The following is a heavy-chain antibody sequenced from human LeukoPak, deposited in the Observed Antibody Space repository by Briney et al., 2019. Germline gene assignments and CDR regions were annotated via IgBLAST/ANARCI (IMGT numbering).Heavy chain of an antibody. J-gene: IGHJ4*02. CDR1: GASLSSGSHC. V-gene: IGHV4-39*01. CDR2: IYYSGNT. Sequence: PSETLSLTCTVSGASLSSGSHCWGWIRQPPGKGLEWIGSIYYSGNTYYSMSLKTRVIISVDTSKDQFSLKLSSVAAADTAVYYCARHYSTFYFDSWGQGTLVTVSS. CDR3: ARHYSTFYFDS. D-gene: IGHD2-21*01.